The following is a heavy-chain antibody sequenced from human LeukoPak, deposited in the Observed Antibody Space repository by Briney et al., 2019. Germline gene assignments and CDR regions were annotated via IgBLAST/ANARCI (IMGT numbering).Heavy chain of an antibody. CDR3: TTGITMVRGVIHLIDY. CDR1: GFTFSNAW. V-gene: IGHV3-15*01. J-gene: IGHJ4*02. D-gene: IGHD3-10*01. Sequence: SGGSLRLSCAASGFTFSNAWMSWVRQAPGKGLEWVGRIKSKTDGGTTDYAAPVKGRFTISRDDSKNTLYLQMNSLKTEDTAVYYCTTGITMVRGVIHLIDYWGQGTLVTVSS. CDR2: IKSKTDGGTT.